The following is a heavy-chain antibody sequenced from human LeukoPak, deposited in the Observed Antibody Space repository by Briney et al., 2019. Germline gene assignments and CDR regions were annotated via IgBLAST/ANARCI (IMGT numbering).Heavy chain of an antibody. J-gene: IGHJ6*02. CDR3: ARRPMWIQLWSGPYYYYNGMDV. CDR1: GGSISSSNW. Sequence: SETLSLTCTVSGGSISSSNWWSWVRQPPGKGLEWSGEIYHSGSTNYNPSLKSRVTISVDKSKNQFSLKLSSVTAAATAVYYCARRPMWIQLWSGPYYYYNGMDVWGQGTTVTVSS. V-gene: IGHV4-4*02. D-gene: IGHD5-18*01. CDR2: IYHSGST.